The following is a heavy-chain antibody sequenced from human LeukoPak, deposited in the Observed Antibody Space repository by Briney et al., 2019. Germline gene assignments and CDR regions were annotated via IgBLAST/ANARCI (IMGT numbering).Heavy chain of an antibody. D-gene: IGHD2-15*01. CDR2: IDLNGNHI. J-gene: IGHJ5*01. Sequence: GGSLRLSFLGSEFPFISYSMNGVRQAPGRALEWFSSIDLNGNHINYADSVKDRFTISRDNAKNSLFLQMDSLRVEDTAVYYCARDRGLGLPNWFTSWGQGTLVTVSS. CDR3: ARDRGLGLPNWFTS. CDR1: EFPFISYS. V-gene: IGHV3-21*01.